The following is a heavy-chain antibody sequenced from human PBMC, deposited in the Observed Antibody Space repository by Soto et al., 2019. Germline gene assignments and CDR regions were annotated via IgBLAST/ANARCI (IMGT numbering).Heavy chain of an antibody. CDR2: IYWDDGK. D-gene: IGHD1-26*01. V-gene: IGHV2-5*02. CDR1: GFSLNTGGVT. Sequence: SGPTLVNPTQTLTLTCVFSGFSLNTGGVTVGWIRQPPGKALEWVALIYWDDGKRYSPSLKSRLTITKETSRNQVVLTMTNVDPEETATYFRAKSPEPRVYFQNSGAGTLVTVSS. J-gene: IGHJ1*01. CDR3: AKSPEPRVYFQN.